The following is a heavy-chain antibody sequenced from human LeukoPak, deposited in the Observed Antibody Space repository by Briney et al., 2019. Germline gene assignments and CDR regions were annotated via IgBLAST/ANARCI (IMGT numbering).Heavy chain of an antibody. CDR1: GGSISSSSYY. Sequence: SETLSLTCTVSGGSISSSSYYWGWIRQPPGKGLEWIGSIYYSGSTYYNPSLKSRVTISVDTSKNQFSLKLTSVTAADTAVYYCARSRGWLQSHPLDYWGRGTLVTVSS. CDR2: IYYSGST. V-gene: IGHV4-39*07. CDR3: ARSRGWLQSHPLDY. J-gene: IGHJ4*02. D-gene: IGHD5-24*01.